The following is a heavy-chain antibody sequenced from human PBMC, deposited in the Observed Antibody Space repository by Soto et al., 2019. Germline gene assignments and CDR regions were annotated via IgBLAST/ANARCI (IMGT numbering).Heavy chain of an antibody. D-gene: IGHD2-15*01. Sequence: GGSLRLSCAASGFTFSNYWMPWVRQAPGKGLEWVANIKQDGSEKDYVDSVKGRFTISRDNAKNSLYLQMNSLRAEDTAVYYCARGCSGGSCYSIWFDYWGQGTQVTVSS. CDR3: ARGCSGGSCYSIWFDY. CDR1: GFTFSNYW. V-gene: IGHV3-7*03. CDR2: IKQDGSEK. J-gene: IGHJ4*02.